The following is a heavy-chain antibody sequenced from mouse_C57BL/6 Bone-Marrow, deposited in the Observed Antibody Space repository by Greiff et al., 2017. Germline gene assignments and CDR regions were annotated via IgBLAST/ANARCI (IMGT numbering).Heavy chain of an antibody. V-gene: IGHV1-58*01. CDR3: AVTGTGDY. D-gene: IGHD4-1*01. J-gene: IGHJ2*01. Sequence: EVQLQQSGAELVRPGSSVKMSCKTSGYTFTSYGINWVKQRPGQGLEWIGSLYIGYGYTAYNEKFKGKATLTSDTSSSTAYMHLSSLTSEDSAIYCCAVTGTGDYWGQGTTLTVSS. CDR1: GYTFTSYG. CDR2: LYIGYGYT.